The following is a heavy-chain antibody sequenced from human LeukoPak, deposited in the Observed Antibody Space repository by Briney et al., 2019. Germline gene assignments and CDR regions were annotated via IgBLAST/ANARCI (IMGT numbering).Heavy chain of an antibody. CDR2: ISGSGGST. D-gene: IGHD2-21*02. Sequence: GGSLRLSCAASGFTFSSYAMSWVRQAPGKGLEWVSAISGSGGSTYYADSVKGRFTISRDNSKNTLYLQMNSLRAEDTAVYYCAKDNPPSMYLAYCGGDCYSGYNWFDPWGQGTLVTVSS. CDR3: AKDNPPSMYLAYCGGDCYSGYNWFDP. V-gene: IGHV3-23*01. CDR1: GFTFSSYA. J-gene: IGHJ5*02.